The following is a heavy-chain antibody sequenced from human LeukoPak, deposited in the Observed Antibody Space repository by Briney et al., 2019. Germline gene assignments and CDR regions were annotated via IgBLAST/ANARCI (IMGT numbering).Heavy chain of an antibody. Sequence: KSSETLSLICTVSGGSISTSSYYWGWVRQPPGKGLEWIGNIFYNGSTYYSPSLKSRVTISLDTSRNQFSLKLSSVTAADTAVYYCARVVQSTDSSGFYLPEYFQHWGQGTLVTVSS. V-gene: IGHV4-39*07. J-gene: IGHJ1*01. CDR1: GGSISTSSYY. CDR3: ARVVQSTDSSGFYLPEYFQH. CDR2: IFYNGST. D-gene: IGHD3-22*01.